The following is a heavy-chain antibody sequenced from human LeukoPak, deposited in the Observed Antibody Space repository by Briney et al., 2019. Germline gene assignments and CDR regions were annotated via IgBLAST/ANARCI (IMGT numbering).Heavy chain of an antibody. V-gene: IGHV1-69*04. CDR3: AREKGEGATIPGSPDWYFDL. CDR2: IIPVVGIA. CDR1: GGTFSSYA. J-gene: IGHJ2*01. D-gene: IGHD5-12*01. Sequence: ASVKVSCKASGGTFSSYAISWVRQAPGHGREWVGRIIPVVGIANYAQKFQGRVTITADKSTSTAYMELSSLRSEDTAVYYCAREKGEGATIPGSPDWYFDLWGRGTLVTVSS.